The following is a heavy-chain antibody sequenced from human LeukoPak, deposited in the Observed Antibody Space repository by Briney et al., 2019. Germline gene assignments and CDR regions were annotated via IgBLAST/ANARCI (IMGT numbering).Heavy chain of an antibody. V-gene: IGHV3-48*02. J-gene: IGHJ4*02. CDR1: GFTFSSYS. D-gene: IGHD2-21*02. CDR3: ARGAYCGGDCFFFDY. Sequence: PGGSLRLSCAASGFTFSSYSMNWVRQAPGKGLEWGSNIRSSSGTIYYADSVKGRFTISRDNAKNSLYLQMNSLRDEDTAVYYCARGAYCGGDCFFFDYWGQGALVTVSS. CDR2: IRSSSGTI.